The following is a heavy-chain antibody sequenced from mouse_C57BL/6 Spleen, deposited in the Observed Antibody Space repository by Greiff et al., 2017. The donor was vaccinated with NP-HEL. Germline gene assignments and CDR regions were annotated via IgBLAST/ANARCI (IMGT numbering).Heavy chain of an antibody. CDR3: ALSTMGTTGLDY. D-gene: IGHD2-2*01. Sequence: EVKLQESGPGLVKPSQSLSLTCSVSGYSITSGYYWYWIRPLPGNQLEWMGSISYDGSNNYTPSLKNRISITSDKSKNTFFLKLNSVTSEDTATYDWALSTMGTTGLDYWGQGTTLTVSS. J-gene: IGHJ2*01. CDR1: GYSITSGYY. CDR2: ISYDGSN. V-gene: IGHV3-6*01.